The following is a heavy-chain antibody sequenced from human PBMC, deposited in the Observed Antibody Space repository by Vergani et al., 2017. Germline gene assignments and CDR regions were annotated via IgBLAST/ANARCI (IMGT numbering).Heavy chain of an antibody. Sequence: EVQLLESGGGSAQPGESLRLSCVASGFTFTAHGLNWVRQAPGKGLEWVSSISGSSSYVYYADSVTGRFTISRDNTENSLYLQMNNLRGEDTAVYYCARGLWDCNSYSCSPPYYWGQGILVTVSS. CDR2: ISGSSSYV. J-gene: IGHJ4*02. D-gene: IGHD2-2*01. CDR1: GFTFTAHG. V-gene: IGHV3-21*01. CDR3: ARGLWDCNSYSCSPPYY.